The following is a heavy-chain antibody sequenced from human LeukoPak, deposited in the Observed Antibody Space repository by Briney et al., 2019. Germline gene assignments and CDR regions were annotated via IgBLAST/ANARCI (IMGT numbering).Heavy chain of an antibody. V-gene: IGHV4-38-2*01. CDR2: IYHSGST. J-gene: IGHJ4*02. CDR3: ARHLEISDY. D-gene: IGHD3-3*01. Sequence: KASETLSLTCAVSGYSISSGYYWGWIRQPPAKGLEWIGSIYHSGSTYYNPSLQSRVTISVDTSKNQFSLKLSSVTAAHTAVYYCARHLEISDYWGQGTLVSVSS. CDR1: GYSISSGYY.